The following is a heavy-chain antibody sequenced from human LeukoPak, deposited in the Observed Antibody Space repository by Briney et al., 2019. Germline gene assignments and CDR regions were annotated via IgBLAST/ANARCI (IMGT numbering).Heavy chain of an antibody. Sequence: GGSLRLSCAASGSTFSDYYMSWIRQAPGKGLEWVSYISSSGSTIYYADSVKGRFSISRDNAKNSLYLQMNSLRVEDTAVYYCARDLHYYDSSGYYHKNNWFDPWGQGTLVTVSS. V-gene: IGHV3-11*01. CDR2: ISSSGSTI. CDR1: GSTFSDYY. D-gene: IGHD3-22*01. CDR3: ARDLHYYDSSGYYHKNNWFDP. J-gene: IGHJ5*02.